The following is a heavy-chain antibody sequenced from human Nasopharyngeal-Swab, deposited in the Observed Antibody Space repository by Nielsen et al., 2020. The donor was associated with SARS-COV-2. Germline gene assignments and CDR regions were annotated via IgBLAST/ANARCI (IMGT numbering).Heavy chain of an antibody. J-gene: IGHJ5*02. Sequence: GESLKISCAASRLTFSAYYMSWIRQAPGKVLEWVSYISSSRSTIYYADSVKGRFTISRDNAKNSLYLQMNSLRAEDTAVYYCARVAGYCSSTSCLRWFDPWGQGTLVTVSS. CDR2: ISSSRSTI. D-gene: IGHD2-2*01. CDR3: ARVAGYCSSTSCLRWFDP. CDR1: RLTFSAYY. V-gene: IGHV3-11*04.